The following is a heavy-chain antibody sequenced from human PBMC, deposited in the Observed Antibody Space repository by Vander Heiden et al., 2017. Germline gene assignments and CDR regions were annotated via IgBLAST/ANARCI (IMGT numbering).Heavy chain of an antibody. CDR2: ISGNGGKT. Sequence: EVQLLESGGGLVQPGGSLRLPCAASGFTFSTYAMSWVRQAQGKGLEWVSAISGNGGKTYYADSVKGRFTISRDNSKNTLYLQMNSLRAEDTAVYYCAEEPQSSGWFGYWGQGTLVTVSS. V-gene: IGHV3-23*01. CDR1: GFTFSTYA. D-gene: IGHD6-19*01. J-gene: IGHJ4*02. CDR3: AEEPQSSGWFGY.